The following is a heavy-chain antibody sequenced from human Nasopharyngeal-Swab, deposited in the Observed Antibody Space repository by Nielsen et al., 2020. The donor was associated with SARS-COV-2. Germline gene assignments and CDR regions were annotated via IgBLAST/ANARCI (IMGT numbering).Heavy chain of an antibody. CDR3: ARVSFDSSGYYSTGPQKY. V-gene: IGHV3-11*06. Sequence: GESLKISCAASGFTFSDYYMSWIRQAPGKGLEWVSYISSSSSYTNYVDSVKGRFTISRDNAKNSLYLQMNSLRAEDTAVYYCARVSFDSSGYYSTGPQKYWGQGTLVTVSS. J-gene: IGHJ4*02. CDR1: GFTFSDYY. CDR2: ISSSSSYT. D-gene: IGHD3-22*01.